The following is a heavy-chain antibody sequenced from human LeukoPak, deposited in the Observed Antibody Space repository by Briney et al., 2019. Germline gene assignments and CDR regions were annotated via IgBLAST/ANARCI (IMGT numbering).Heavy chain of an antibody. CDR1: GFTFSSYA. D-gene: IGHD3-10*01. Sequence: GRSLRLSCAASGFTFSSYAMHWVRQAPGKGLEWVAVISYDGSNKYYADSVKGRFTISRDNAKNSLYLQMNSLRADDTAVYYCARDYYGSHDYWGQGALVTVSS. CDR2: ISYDGSNK. V-gene: IGHV3-30*04. J-gene: IGHJ4*02. CDR3: ARDYYGSHDY.